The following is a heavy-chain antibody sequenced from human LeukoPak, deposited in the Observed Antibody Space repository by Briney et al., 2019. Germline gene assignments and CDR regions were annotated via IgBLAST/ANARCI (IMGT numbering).Heavy chain of an antibody. CDR1: GFTFSSYS. V-gene: IGHV3-21*01. CDR2: ISNSSSYI. J-gene: IGHJ4*02. CDR3: ARAAGDDILTGYYNAPDDY. Sequence: GGSLRLSCAASGFTFSSYSMNWVRQAPGKGLEWVSSISNSSSYIYYADSVKGRFTISRDNAKNSLYLQMNSLRAEDTAVYYCARAAGDDILTGYYNAPDDYWGQGTLVTVSS. D-gene: IGHD3-9*01.